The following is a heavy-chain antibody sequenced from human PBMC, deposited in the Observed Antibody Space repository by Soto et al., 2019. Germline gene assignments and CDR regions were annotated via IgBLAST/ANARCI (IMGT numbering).Heavy chain of an antibody. CDR3: ASSKGPFDF. CDR1: GLTFSDYA. D-gene: IGHD2-15*01. V-gene: IGHV3-23*01. Sequence: GGSLRLSCTASGLTFSDYAMTWVRQAPGKGLEWVSVVSGRGNDTYYADSVKGRFTISRDNFKNTLYLQMKNLRAEDTAVYYCASSKGPFDFWGQGTLVTVSS. J-gene: IGHJ4*02. CDR2: VSGRGNDT.